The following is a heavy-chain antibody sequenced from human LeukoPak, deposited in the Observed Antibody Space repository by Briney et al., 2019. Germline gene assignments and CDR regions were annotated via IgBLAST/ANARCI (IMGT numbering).Heavy chain of an antibody. D-gene: IGHD4-17*01. CDR2: IIPIFGTA. V-gene: IGHV1-69*05. J-gene: IGHJ5*02. Sequence: SVKVSCKASGGTCSSYAISWVRQAPGQGLEWMGRIIPIFGTANYAQKFQGRVTITTDESTSTAYMELSSLRSEDTAVYYCARGLTSAFFDPWGQGTLVTVSS. CDR3: ARGLTSAFFDP. CDR1: GGTCSSYA.